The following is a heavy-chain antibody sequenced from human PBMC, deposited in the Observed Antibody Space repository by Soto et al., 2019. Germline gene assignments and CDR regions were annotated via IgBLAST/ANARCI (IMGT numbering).Heavy chain of an antibody. V-gene: IGHV5-51*01. CDR3: ARKDKSGYFNWFDP. CDR2: IFPSDSDT. D-gene: IGHD3-22*01. J-gene: IGHJ5*02. CDR1: GDRFTSYW. Sequence: PGESLKISCRTSGDRFTSYWIAGVRQMPGKGLEWIGIIFPSDSDTRYSPSFQGQVTISADRSTSTVFLQWASLKASDTAVYLCARKDKSGYFNWFDPWGQGTLVTVSS.